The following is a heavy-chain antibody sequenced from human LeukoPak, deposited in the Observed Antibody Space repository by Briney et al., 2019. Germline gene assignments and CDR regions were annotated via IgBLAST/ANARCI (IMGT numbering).Heavy chain of an antibody. CDR3: ARDSGDYVWGSYRPNFDY. Sequence: PSETLSLTCTVSGGSISSSSYYWSWIRQPPGKGLEWIGYIYYSGSTNYNPSLKSRVTISVDTSKNQFSLKLSSVTAADTAVYYCARDSGDYVWGSYRPNFDYWGQGTLVTVSS. CDR2: IYYSGST. J-gene: IGHJ4*02. CDR1: GGSISSSSYY. V-gene: IGHV4-61*01. D-gene: IGHD3-16*02.